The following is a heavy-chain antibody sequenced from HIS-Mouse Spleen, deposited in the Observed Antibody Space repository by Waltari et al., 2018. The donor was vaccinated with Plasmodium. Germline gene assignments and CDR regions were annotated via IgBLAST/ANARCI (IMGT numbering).Heavy chain of an antibody. V-gene: IGHV3-64*01. D-gene: IGHD3-3*01. J-gene: IGHJ4*02. Sequence: EVQLVESGGGLVQPGGSWRPSRAVFGSTCSSYALHWVRKAPGKGLEYVSAISSNGGSTYYANSVKGRFTISRDNSKNTLYLQMGSLRAEDMAVYYCARVKYYDFWSGYPDYWGQGTLVTVSS. CDR2: ISSNGGST. CDR1: GSTCSSYA. CDR3: ARVKYYDFWSGYPDY.